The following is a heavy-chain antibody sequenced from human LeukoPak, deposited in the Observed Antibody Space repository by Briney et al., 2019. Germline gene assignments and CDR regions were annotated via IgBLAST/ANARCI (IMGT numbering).Heavy chain of an antibody. CDR3: ARNLYSIGWYYYDY. CDR2: IYYSGST. J-gene: IGHJ4*02. CDR1: GGSISSYY. D-gene: IGHD6-19*01. V-gene: IGHV4-59*08. Sequence: SETLSLTCTVSGGSISSYYWSWIRQPPGKGLEWIGYIYYSGSTNYNPSLKSRVTISVDTSKNQFSLKLSSVTAADTAVYYCARNLYSIGWYYYDYWGQGTLVTVSS.